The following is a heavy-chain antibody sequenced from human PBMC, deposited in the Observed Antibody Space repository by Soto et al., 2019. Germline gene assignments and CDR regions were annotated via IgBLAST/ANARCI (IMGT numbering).Heavy chain of an antibody. Sequence: PSETLSLTCAVYDGSFSGYYCSWIRQPPGKGLDWIGEINHSGSANYNPSLKSRVTMSIDTSKNQFSLKLSSVTAADTAVYYCAVHYYDSSGILGDYWGQGTLVTVSS. J-gene: IGHJ4*01. CDR1: DGSFSGYY. V-gene: IGHV4-34*01. D-gene: IGHD3-22*01. CDR3: AVHYYDSSGILGDY. CDR2: INHSGSA.